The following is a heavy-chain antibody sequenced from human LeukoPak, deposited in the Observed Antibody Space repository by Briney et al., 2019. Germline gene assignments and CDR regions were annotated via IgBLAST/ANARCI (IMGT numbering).Heavy chain of an antibody. J-gene: IGHJ4*02. CDR1: GFTFSSYG. V-gene: IGHV3-33*06. D-gene: IGHD3-22*01. Sequence: GGSLRLSCAASGFTFSSYGMHWVRQAPGKGLEWVAVIWYDGSNKYYADSVKGRLTISRDNSKNTLYLQMNSLRAEDTAVYYCAKVGYDSSGYYEARGRYYFDYWGQGTLVTVSS. CDR2: IWYDGSNK. CDR3: AKVGYDSSGYYEARGRYYFDY.